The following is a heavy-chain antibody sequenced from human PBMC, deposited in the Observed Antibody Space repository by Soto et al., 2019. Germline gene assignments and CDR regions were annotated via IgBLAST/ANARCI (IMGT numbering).Heavy chain of an antibody. CDR3: ARDMGSERCFFDS. CDR1: GASLSSGSYY. Sequence: PSETLSLTCTVSGASLSSGSYYWTWIRQPPEKGLEWIGYISSGGSTYYNPSLTSRVDMSMDTSEKQFSLRLTSVTAADKALYFWARDMGSERCFFDSWGRRTTVTVAS. D-gene: IGHD1-26*01. J-gene: IGHJ5*01. CDR2: ISSGGST. V-gene: IGHV4-31*03.